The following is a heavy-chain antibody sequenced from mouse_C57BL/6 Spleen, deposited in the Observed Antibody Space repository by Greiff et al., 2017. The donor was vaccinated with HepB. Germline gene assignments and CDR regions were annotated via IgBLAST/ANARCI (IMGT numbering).Heavy chain of an antibody. Sequence: QVQLQQSGAELVRPGASVTLSCKASGYTFTDYEMHWVKQTPVHGLEWIGAIDPETGGTAYNQKFKGKAILTADKSSSTAYMELRSLTSEDSAVYYCTSPYYYGSSFDYWGQGTTLTVSS. CDR2: IDPETGGT. CDR1: GYTFTDYE. CDR3: TSPYYYGSSFDY. V-gene: IGHV1-15*01. J-gene: IGHJ2*01. D-gene: IGHD1-1*01.